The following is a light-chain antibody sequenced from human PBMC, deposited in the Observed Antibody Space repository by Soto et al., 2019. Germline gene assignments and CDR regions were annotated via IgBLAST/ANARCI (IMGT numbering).Light chain of an antibody. CDR3: CSYAGSYTGV. V-gene: IGLV1-44*01. Sequence: QSVLTQPPSASGTPGQSVTISCSGNSSNIGNNPVNWYQQLPGTAPKLLIYSSNQRPSGVPYRISGSKSGASASLAITGLQSDDEADYYCCSYAGSYTGVFGGGTKVTVL. J-gene: IGLJ2*01. CDR1: SSNIGNNP. CDR2: SSN.